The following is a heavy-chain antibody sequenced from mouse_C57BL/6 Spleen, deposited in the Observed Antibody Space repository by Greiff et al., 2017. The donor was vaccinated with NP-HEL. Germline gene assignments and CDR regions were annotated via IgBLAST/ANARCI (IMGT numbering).Heavy chain of an antibody. D-gene: IGHD2-4*01. V-gene: IGHV5-17*01. J-gene: IGHJ3*01. CDR1: GFTFSDYG. CDR3: ARESGDYGAWFAY. CDR2: ISSGSSTI. Sequence: EVQLVESGGGLVKPGGSLKLSCAASGFTFSDYGMHWVRQAPEKGLEWVAYISSGSSTIYYADTVKGRFTISRDNAKNTLFLQMTSLRSEDTAMYYCARESGDYGAWFAYWGQGTLVTVSA.